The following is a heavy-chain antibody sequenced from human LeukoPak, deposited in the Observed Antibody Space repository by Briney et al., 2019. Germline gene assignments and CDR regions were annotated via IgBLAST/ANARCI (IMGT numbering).Heavy chain of an antibody. J-gene: IGHJ4*02. CDR2: IYPGDSDT. CDR3: ARRGSGWYVDY. V-gene: IGHV5-51*01. D-gene: IGHD6-19*01. CDR1: GYTFTSYW. Sequence: PGESLQISSKGSGYTFTSYWIGWVRPMPGKGLEWMGIIYPGDSDTRYSPSFQGQVSISVDKSISTAYLQWSSLKASDTAMYYCARRGSGWYVDYWGQGTLVTVSS.